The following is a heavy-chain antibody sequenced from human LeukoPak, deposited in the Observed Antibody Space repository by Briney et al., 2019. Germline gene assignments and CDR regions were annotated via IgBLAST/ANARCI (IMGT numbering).Heavy chain of an antibody. D-gene: IGHD6-13*01. J-gene: IGHJ4*02. CDR3: ARLVGSSWYREVLRGRDY. V-gene: IGHV4-34*01. Sequence: PSETLSLTCDVYGGSFSGYYWSWIRQPPEKGLEWIGEINHSGSTNYNPSLKSRVTMSVDTSKNQFSLKLTSVTAADTAVYYCARLVGSSWYREVLRGRDYWGQGTLVTVSS. CDR2: INHSGST. CDR1: GGSFSGYY.